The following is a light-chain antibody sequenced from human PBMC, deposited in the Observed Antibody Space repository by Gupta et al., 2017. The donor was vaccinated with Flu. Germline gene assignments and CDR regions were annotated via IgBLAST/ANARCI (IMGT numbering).Light chain of an antibody. V-gene: IGLV6-57*01. CDR2: EDN. CDR3: QSYDSSNSWV. Sequence: SGSIASNYVQWYQQRPGSSPTAVTYEDNQRPSGVPDRFSGSIDSSSNSASLTISGLKTEDEADYYCQSYDSSNSWVFGGGTKLTVL. CDR1: SGSIASNY. J-gene: IGLJ3*02.